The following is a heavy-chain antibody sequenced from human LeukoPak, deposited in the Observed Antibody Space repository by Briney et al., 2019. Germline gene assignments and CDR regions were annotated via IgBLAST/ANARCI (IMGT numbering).Heavy chain of an antibody. CDR1: GGSISSSSYC. CDR3: ARQTGSGLFILP. D-gene: IGHD3/OR15-3a*01. V-gene: IGHV4-39*01. J-gene: IGHJ4*02. CDR2: IYYSGNT. Sequence: SETLSFTCSVSGGSISSSSYCWRWIRQPPGKRLEWIGSIYYSGNTYYNASLKSQVSISIDTSKNRFSLKLTSVTAADTAVYYCARQTGSGLFILPGGQGTLVTVSS.